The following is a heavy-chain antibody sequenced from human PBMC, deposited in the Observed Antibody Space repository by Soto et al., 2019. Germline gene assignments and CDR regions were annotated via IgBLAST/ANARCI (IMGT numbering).Heavy chain of an antibody. CDR3: ARAGRYTSSY. CDR1: GASVSIGGYY. D-gene: IGHD6-6*01. J-gene: IGHJ4*02. Sequence: SETLSLTCSVSGASVSIGGYYWTWIRQPPGKGLEWIGYIYYTGSTTYNPSLKSRVTISADTSKNQFSLKLTSVTAADTAIYYCARAGRYTSSYWGQGTLVTVSS. V-gene: IGHV4-61*08. CDR2: IYYTGST.